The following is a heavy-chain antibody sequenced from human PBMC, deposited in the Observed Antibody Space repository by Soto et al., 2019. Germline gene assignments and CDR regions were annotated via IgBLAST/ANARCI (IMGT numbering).Heavy chain of an antibody. D-gene: IGHD5-18*01. Sequence: GESLNISCEGSGHSFTNYWIGWVRQMPGKGLGWMGLIYPGDSDTRYSPSFQGKVTISADKSISTSYLQWSSLKASATAMYYCSTHRGIQLPFDYWGQGTLVTVSS. J-gene: IGHJ4*02. V-gene: IGHV5-51*01. CDR1: GHSFTNYW. CDR2: IYPGDSDT. CDR3: STHRGIQLPFDY.